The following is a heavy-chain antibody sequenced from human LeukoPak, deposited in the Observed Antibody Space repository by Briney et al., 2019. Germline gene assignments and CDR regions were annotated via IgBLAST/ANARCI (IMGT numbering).Heavy chain of an antibody. V-gene: IGHV4-59*01. Sequence: SETLSLTCTVSGGSISSYYWSWIRQPPGKGLEWIGYIYYSGSTSYNPSLKSRVTISVDTSKNQFSLKLSSVTAADTAVYYCARVVDCSSTSCYSGYYYYGMDVWGQGTTVTVSS. D-gene: IGHD2-2*01. CDR3: ARVVDCSSTSCYSGYYYYGMDV. J-gene: IGHJ6*02. CDR1: GGSISSYY. CDR2: IYYSGST.